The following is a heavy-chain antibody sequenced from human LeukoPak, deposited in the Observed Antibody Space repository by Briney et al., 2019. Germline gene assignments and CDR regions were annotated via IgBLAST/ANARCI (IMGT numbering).Heavy chain of an antibody. V-gene: IGHV3-53*01. J-gene: IGHJ4*02. CDR1: GFTVSNSY. CDR3: ARRGNSGYSLDY. D-gene: IGHD3-22*01. CDR2: IYSGGST. Sequence: PGGSLRLSCAASGFTVSNSYMSWVRQAPGKGLEWVSVIYSGGSTYYADSVKGRFTISRGNSKNTLYLQMNSLRAEDTAMYYCARRGNSGYSLDYWGQGILVTVSS.